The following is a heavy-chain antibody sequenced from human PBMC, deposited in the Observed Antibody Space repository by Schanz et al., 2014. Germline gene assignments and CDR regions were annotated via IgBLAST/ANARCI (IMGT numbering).Heavy chain of an antibody. Sequence: QVQMVESGGGVVQPGRSLRLSCAASGFAFSVYGMHWVRQAPGKGPEWVAVIWSDGSGKYYADSVKGRFTMSRDNSKNTLYLQMNSLRAEDTAVYYCAKQIHYDILTVTRNWGQGTLVTVSS. CDR1: GFAFSVYG. CDR3: AKQIHYDILTVTRN. CDR2: IWSDGSGK. V-gene: IGHV3-33*06. J-gene: IGHJ4*02. D-gene: IGHD3-9*01.